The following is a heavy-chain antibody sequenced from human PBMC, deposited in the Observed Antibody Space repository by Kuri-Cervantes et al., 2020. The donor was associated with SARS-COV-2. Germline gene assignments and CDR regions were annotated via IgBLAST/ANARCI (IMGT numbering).Heavy chain of an antibody. V-gene: IGHV3-74*01. J-gene: IGHJ4*02. Sequence: GGSLSLSCAAFGFTFSSYWMHWVRQAPGKGLVWVSRINSDGSSTSYADSVKGRFTISRDNAKNTLYLQMNSLRAEDTAVYYCARDYYDSSGVYWSQGTLVTVSS. D-gene: IGHD3-22*01. CDR3: ARDYYDSSGVY. CDR2: INSDGSST. CDR1: GFTFSSYW.